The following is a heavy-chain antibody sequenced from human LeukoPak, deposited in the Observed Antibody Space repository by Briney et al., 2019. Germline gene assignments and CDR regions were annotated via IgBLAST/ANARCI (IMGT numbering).Heavy chain of an antibody. CDR2: INHSGST. CDR1: GGSFSGYY. Sequence: PSETLSLTCAVYGGSFSGYYWSWIRQPPGKGLEWIGEINHSGSTNYNPSLKSRVTISVDTSKNQFSPKLSSVTAADTAVYYCAGSDYGDFFDYWGQGTLVTVSS. D-gene: IGHD4-17*01. J-gene: IGHJ4*02. V-gene: IGHV4-34*01. CDR3: AGSDYGDFFDY.